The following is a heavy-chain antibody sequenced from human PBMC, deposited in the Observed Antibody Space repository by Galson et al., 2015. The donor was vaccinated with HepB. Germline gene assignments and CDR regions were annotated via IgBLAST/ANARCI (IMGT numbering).Heavy chain of an antibody. D-gene: IGHD7-27*01. CDR2: INHSGST. V-gene: IGHV4-34*01. CDR1: GYY. CDR3: ARGLGLI. Sequence: GYYWSWIRQPPGKGLEWIGEINHSGSTNYNPSLKSRVTISVDTSKNQFSLKLSSVTAADTAVYYCARGLGLIWGQGTLVTVSS. J-gene: IGHJ4*02.